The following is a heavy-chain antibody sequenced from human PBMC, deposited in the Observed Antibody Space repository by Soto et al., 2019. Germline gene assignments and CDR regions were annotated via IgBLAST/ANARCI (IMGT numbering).Heavy chain of an antibody. CDR2: ISGSGGST. CDR1: GFTFSSYA. Sequence: EVQLLESGGGLVQPGGSLRLSCAASGFTFSSYAMSWVRQAPGKGLEWVSAISGSGGSTDYADSVKGRFTISRDNSKNTRYLQMNSLRAADKAVYYCAKEGGDIEYSSFFDYWGQGTLVTVSS. J-gene: IGHJ4*02. CDR3: AKEGGDIEYSSFFDY. V-gene: IGHV3-23*01. D-gene: IGHD6-6*01.